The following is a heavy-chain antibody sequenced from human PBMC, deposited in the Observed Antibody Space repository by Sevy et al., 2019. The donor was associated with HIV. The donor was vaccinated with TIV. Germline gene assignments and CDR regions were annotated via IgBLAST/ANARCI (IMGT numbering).Heavy chain of an antibody. CDR2: IDHSGRS. V-gene: IGHV4-34*01. Sequence: SYTLSLTCAVYGESFSNYYWSWIRLSPGKGLESIGEIDHSGRSDYNPSLKSRVTMSVDTSKNQFSLKLTSVTAADTAVYYCARGPKPLRSDYGDYRGVGYYFDSWGQGTLVTVSS. CDR3: ARGPKPLRSDYGDYRGVGYYFDS. J-gene: IGHJ4*02. CDR1: GESFSNYY. D-gene: IGHD4-17*01.